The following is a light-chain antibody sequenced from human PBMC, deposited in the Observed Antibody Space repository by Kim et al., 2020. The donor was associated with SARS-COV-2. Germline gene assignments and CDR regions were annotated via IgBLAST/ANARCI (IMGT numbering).Light chain of an antibody. CDR2: RDS. CDR3: QVWDNNTWV. J-gene: IGLJ3*02. CDR1: NIGSKH. V-gene: IGLV3-9*01. Sequence: VALGQTASITCGGDNIGSKHVHWYQQKAGQAPVLVIYRDSSRPAGIPERFSGSNSGNTATLTVSRAQAGDEADYYCQVWDNNTWVFGAGTQLTVL.